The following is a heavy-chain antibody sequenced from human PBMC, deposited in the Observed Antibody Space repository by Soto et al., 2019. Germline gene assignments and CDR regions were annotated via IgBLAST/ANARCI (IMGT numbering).Heavy chain of an antibody. CDR2: IYYSGST. J-gene: IGHJ4*02. CDR1: GGSISSYY. D-gene: IGHD3-22*01. CDR3: ARGSYDSSGYRLDY. V-gene: IGHV4-59*01. Sequence: QVQLQESGPGLVKPSETLSLTCTVSGGSISSYYWSWIRQPPGKGLEWIGYIYYSGSTNYNPSLKSRVTISVDTSKNQFSLKLSSVTAADTAVYYCARGSYDSSGYRLDYWGQGTLVTVSS.